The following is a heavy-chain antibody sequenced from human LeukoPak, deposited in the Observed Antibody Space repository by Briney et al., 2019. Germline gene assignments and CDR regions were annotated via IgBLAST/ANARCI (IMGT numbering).Heavy chain of an antibody. V-gene: IGHV4-39*01. J-gene: IGHJ4*02. CDR2: IFYTGAT. D-gene: IGHD5-12*01. Sequence: PSETLSLTCTVSGDSISTTSYYWGWIRQPPGKGLEWIGSIFYTGATYYSPSLKSRVTISVDTSRNQFSLRLTSVIAADTAVYYCARRPYSGNDYFDSWGQGTLLTVSS. CDR1: GDSISTTSYY. CDR3: ARRPYSGNDYFDS.